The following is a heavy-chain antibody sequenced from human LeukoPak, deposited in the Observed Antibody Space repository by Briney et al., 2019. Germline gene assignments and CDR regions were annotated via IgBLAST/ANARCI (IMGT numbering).Heavy chain of an antibody. CDR2: INTNTGNP. CDR1: GYTFSSYA. J-gene: IGHJ6*03. D-gene: IGHD5-18*01. V-gene: IGHV7-4-1*02. CDR3: ASAVEDTAMVFLAQHYYYMDV. Sequence: EASVKVSCKASGYTFSSYAMNWVRQASGQGLEWMGWINTNTGNPTYAQGFIGRFVFSLDTSVSTAYLQISSLKAEDTAVYYCASAVEDTAMVFLAQHYYYMDVWGKGTTVTVSS.